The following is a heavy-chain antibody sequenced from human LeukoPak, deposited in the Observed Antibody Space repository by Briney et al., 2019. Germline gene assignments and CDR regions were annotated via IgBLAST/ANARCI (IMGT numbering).Heavy chain of an antibody. D-gene: IGHD5-18*01. CDR3: AKGSGYTYGHFDY. J-gene: IGHJ4*02. Sequence: GGSLRLSCAASGRTFSDYYMSWIRQAPGKGLEWVSYISSSSSYTKYADSVKGRFTISRDNVKSSLSLQMNGLRAEDTAVYYCAKGSGYTYGHFDYWGQGTLVTVS. V-gene: IGHV3-11*05. CDR1: GRTFSDYY. CDR2: ISSSSSYT.